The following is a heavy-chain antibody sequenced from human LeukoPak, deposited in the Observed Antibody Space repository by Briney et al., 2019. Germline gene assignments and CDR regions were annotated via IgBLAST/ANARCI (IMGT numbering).Heavy chain of an antibody. CDR2: IGGRGVST. J-gene: IGHJ4*02. CDR1: GFTFSTYA. D-gene: IGHD1-1*01. V-gene: IGHV3-23*01. Sequence: PGGSLRLSCAASGFTFSTYAMSWVRQAPGKGLEWVSAIGGRGVSTSYADSVRGRFTISRDNSKNTLYLQMNSLRAEDTAVYFCAKAAPGNWNDVSDYWGQGTLVTVSS. CDR3: AKAAPGNWNDVSDY.